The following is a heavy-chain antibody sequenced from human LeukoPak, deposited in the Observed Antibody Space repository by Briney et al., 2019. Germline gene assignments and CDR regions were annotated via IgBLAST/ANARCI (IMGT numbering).Heavy chain of an antibody. CDR2: ISWNSGSI. Sequence: AGRSLRLSCAASGFTFDHYAMRWVRQAPGEGPEWVSGISWNSGSIGYAHSVKGRFTISSDNAKNSLYLQMNSLRAEDMALYYCAKDINLSWQGPIDYWGQGTLVTVSS. J-gene: IGHJ4*02. CDR3: AKDINLSWQGPIDY. V-gene: IGHV3-9*03. CDR1: GFTFDHYA. D-gene: IGHD6-13*01.